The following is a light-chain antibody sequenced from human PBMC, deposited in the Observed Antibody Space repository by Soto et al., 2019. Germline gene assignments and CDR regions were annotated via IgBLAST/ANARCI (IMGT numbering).Light chain of an antibody. J-gene: IGLJ2*01. Sequence: QSALTQPASVSASPGQSITISCTGTSSDIGAYNSVSWYQQLPGKAPQLMIYDVSFRPSGISSRFSGSKSGNTASLTISGLRPDDDADYYCASYTTARIRVFGGGTKL. CDR3: ASYTTARIRV. V-gene: IGLV2-14*03. CDR2: DVS. CDR1: SSDIGAYNS.